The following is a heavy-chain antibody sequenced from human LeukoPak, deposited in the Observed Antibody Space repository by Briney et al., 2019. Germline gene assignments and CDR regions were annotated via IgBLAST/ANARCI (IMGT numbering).Heavy chain of an antibody. CDR3: ARGYDSSGYYEGTVDWFDP. CDR2: ISAYNGNT. Sequence: ASVKVSCKASGYTFTSYGISWVRQAPGQGLEWMGWISAYNGNTNYAQKLQGRVPMTTAPSTSTAYMELRSLRSDDTAVYYCARGYDSSGYYEGTVDWFDPWGQGTLVTVSS. V-gene: IGHV1-18*01. D-gene: IGHD3-22*01. CDR1: GYTFTSYG. J-gene: IGHJ5*02.